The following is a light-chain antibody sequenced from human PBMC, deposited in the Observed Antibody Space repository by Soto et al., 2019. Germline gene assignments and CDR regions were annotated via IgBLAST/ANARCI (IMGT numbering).Light chain of an antibody. CDR1: VSFSRSY. CDR2: GAS. CDR3: QRYGSSPYT. J-gene: IGKJ2*01. V-gene: IGKV3-20*01. Sequence: EIVLTQAPGTLSLSPGERATLSCRASVSFSRSYLAWYQQKPGQAPRLLIYGASSRVTGIPDRFSGSGSGTDFSLTISSVEPEDFAGYYCQRYGSSPYTFGQGTKLEIK.